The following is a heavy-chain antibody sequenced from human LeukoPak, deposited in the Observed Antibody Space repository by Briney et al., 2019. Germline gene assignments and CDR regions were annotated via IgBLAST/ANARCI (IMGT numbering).Heavy chain of an antibody. CDR3: AKVTWSSSGSDY. CDR2: INKSGGGT. D-gene: IGHD6-19*01. Sequence: SGGSLRHSCAASGFKFSSYDMSWVRQAQGKELEWVSGINKSGGGTYYAYSVKGRFTMSRDNSKNTLFLQMNSMRAEDTAVYYCAKVTWSSSGSDYWGQGTLVTVSS. V-gene: IGHV3-23*01. J-gene: IGHJ4*02. CDR1: GFKFSSYD.